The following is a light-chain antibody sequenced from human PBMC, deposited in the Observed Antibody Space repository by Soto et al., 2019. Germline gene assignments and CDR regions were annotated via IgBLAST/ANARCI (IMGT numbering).Light chain of an antibody. CDR1: QSIDSA. V-gene: IGKV1-39*01. Sequence: DIQMTQSPSSLSASIGYRVTITCLASQSIDSALNWYQHKPGKAPNLLIRATSSLQSGVPSRFSGSGSGTDFSLTISSLQPDDVATYYCQQSYTTPTFGQGTKVDIK. CDR3: QQSYTTPT. J-gene: IGKJ1*01. CDR2: ATS.